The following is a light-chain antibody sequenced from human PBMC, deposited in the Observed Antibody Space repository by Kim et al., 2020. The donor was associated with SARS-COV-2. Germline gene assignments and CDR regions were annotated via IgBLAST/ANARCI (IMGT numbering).Light chain of an antibody. CDR1: SGINVGTYR. V-gene: IGLV5-45*02. J-gene: IGLJ3*02. Sequence: QPVLTQPSSLSASPGASASLTCTLRSGINVGTYRIYWYRQRPGSPPQYLLRYKSDSDKQQGSGVPSRFSGSKDVSANAGILLISGLQSEDEADYYCMISHNGAWVFGGGTQLTVL. CDR3: MISHNGAWV. CDR2: YKSDSDK.